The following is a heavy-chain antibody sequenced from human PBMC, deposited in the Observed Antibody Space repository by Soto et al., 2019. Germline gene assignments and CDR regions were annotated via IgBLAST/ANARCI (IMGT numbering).Heavy chain of an antibody. D-gene: IGHD6-13*01. CDR2: INHSGST. Sequence: SDTLSLTCAVYDGSFRGYSWSWNRHPPGKGLKWIGEINHSGSTNYDPSLKSRVTISVDTSKNEFSLNLRSVTAADTAVYYCARVRRVAAAGKRYYYYGMDVWGQGTTVTVSS. J-gene: IGHJ6*02. CDR3: ARVRRVAAAGKRYYYYGMDV. V-gene: IGHV4-34*01. CDR1: DGSFRGYS.